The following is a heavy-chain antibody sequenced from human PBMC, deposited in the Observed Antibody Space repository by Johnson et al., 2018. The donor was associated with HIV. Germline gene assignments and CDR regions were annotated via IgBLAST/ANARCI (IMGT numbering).Heavy chain of an antibody. D-gene: IGHD5-24*01. CDR2: INQDGRDR. V-gene: IGHV3-7*05. CDR3: GRPSLKDGYNYGGGFDI. Sequence: VQLVESGGGLAQPGGSLRLSCAASGFSFSSYWMTWVRQAPGKGLEWVANINQDGRDRYYVASVQGRFTISRDNAQNSLYLQMNSLRGEDTAVYYCGRPSLKDGYNYGGGFDIWGQGTMVTVSS. CDR1: GFSFSSYW. J-gene: IGHJ3*02.